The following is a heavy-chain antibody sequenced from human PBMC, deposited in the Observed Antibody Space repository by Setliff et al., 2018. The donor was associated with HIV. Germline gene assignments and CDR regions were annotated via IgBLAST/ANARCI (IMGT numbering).Heavy chain of an antibody. V-gene: IGHV4-30-4*01. D-gene: IGHD6-19*01. CDR2: FMYTDIHYVKYLN. CDR1: GASFVGDNH. CDR3: ARARSDWYNVRPYYFDL. J-gene: IGHJ4*02. Sequence: SETLSLTCAVSGASFVGDNHWSWIRQTPERGLEWIAYFMYTDIHYVKYLNYRNPSLASRLSISVDKSKNQFSLTLSSVTAADTAVYYCARARSDWYNVRPYYFDLWGQGTPVTVPQ.